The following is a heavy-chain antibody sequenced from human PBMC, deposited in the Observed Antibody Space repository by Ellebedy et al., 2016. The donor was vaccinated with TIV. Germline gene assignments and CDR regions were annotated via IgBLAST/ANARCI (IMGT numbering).Heavy chain of an antibody. CDR1: GGSISSSNW. Sequence: MLSETLSLTCAVSGGSISSSNWWCWVRQPPGKGLEWIGEIYHSGSTNYNPSLKSRVTISVDKSKNQFSLKLSSVTAADTAVYYCARDALGIPAAMGAWFDPWGQGTLVTVSS. CDR3: ARDALGIPAAMGAWFDP. D-gene: IGHD2-2*01. CDR2: IYHSGST. J-gene: IGHJ5*02. V-gene: IGHV4-4*02.